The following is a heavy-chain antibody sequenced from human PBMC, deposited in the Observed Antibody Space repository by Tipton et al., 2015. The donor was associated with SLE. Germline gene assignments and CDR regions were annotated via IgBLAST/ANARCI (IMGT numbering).Heavy chain of an antibody. J-gene: IGHJ4*02. V-gene: IGHV4-61*09. CDR1: GGSISSGTYY. CDR3: ATGSGGRGDY. D-gene: IGHD2-15*01. Sequence: TLSLTCTVSGGSISSGTYYWSWIRQPPGKGLEWIGYIHPSGSTNNNPSLKSRVTISVDTSRTQFSVKLSSVTAADTAVYYCATGSGGRGDYWGQGALVSVSS. CDR2: IHPSGST.